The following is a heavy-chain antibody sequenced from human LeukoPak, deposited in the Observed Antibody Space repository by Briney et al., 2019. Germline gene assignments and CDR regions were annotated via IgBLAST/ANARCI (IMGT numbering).Heavy chain of an antibody. CDR2: INHSGGT. CDR3: ASDDYGDLVNAFDI. CDR1: GGSFSGYY. Sequence: PSETLSLTCAVYGGSFSGYYWSWIRQPPGKGLEWIGEINHSGGTNYNPSLKSRVTISLDTSKNHFSLKLTSVTAADTAVYYYASDDYGDLVNAFDIWGQGTMVTVSS. J-gene: IGHJ3*02. V-gene: IGHV4-34*01. D-gene: IGHD4-17*01.